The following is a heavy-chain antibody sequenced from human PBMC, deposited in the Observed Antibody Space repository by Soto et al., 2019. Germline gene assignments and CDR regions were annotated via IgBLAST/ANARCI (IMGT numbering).Heavy chain of an antibody. CDR3: ARLVGYYDILTGYLSHWFDP. Sequence: KPSETLSLTCTVSGGSISSSSYYWGWIRQPPGKGLEWIGSIYYSGSTYYNPSLKSRVTISVDTSKNQFSLKLSSVTAADTAVYYCARLVGYYDILTGYLSHWFDPWGQGTLVTVSS. D-gene: IGHD3-9*01. J-gene: IGHJ5*02. CDR1: GGSISSSSYY. CDR2: IYYSGST. V-gene: IGHV4-39*01.